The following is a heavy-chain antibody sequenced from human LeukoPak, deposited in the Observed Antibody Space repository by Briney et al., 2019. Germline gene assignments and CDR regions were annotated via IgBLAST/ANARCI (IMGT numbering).Heavy chain of an antibody. CDR3: ATTKELPIDY. Sequence: ASVKVSCKVSGYTLTELSMHWVRQAPGKGLEWMGGFDPEDGETIYAQKFQGRVTMTGDTSTDTAYMELSSLRSEDTAVYYCATTKELPIDYWGQGTLVTVSS. V-gene: IGHV1-24*01. CDR1: GYTLTELS. J-gene: IGHJ4*02. D-gene: IGHD1-7*01. CDR2: FDPEDGET.